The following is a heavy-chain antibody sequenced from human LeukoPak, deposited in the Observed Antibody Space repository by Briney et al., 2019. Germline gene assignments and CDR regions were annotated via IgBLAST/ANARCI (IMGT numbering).Heavy chain of an antibody. CDR3: ASSSSSWYDGWFDP. V-gene: IGHV4-34*01. CDR1: GFTFCAYP. Sequence: GSLRLSCTTSGFTFCAYPMSWIRQPPGKGLEWIEEINHSGSTNYNPSLKSRVTISVDTSKNQFSLKLSSVTAADTAVYYCASSSSSWYDGWFDPWGQGTLVTVSS. D-gene: IGHD6-13*01. CDR2: INHSGST. J-gene: IGHJ5*02.